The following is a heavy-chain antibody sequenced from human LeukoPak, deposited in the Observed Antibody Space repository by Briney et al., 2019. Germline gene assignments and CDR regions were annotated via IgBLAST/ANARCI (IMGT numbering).Heavy chain of an antibody. CDR2: IIPIFGTA. CDR1: GGTFSSYA. CDR3: ARSMNWNYARFGY. Sequence: ASVKVSCKASGGTFSSYAISWVRQAPGQGLEWMGGIIPIFGTANYAQKFQGRVTITADESTSTAYMELSSLRSEDTAVYYCARSMNWNYARFGYWGQGTLVTVSS. D-gene: IGHD1-7*01. V-gene: IGHV1-69*01. J-gene: IGHJ4*02.